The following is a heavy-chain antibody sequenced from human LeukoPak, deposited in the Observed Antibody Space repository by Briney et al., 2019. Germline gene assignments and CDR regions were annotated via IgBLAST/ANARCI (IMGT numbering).Heavy chain of an antibody. J-gene: IGHJ4*02. V-gene: IGHV4-59*08. CDR2: ISYTGTT. D-gene: IGHD5-18*01. CDR3: ATGPHTALDY. CDR1: GGSINNYY. Sequence: NPSETLSLTCTVSGGSINNYYWSWIRQPPGKGLEWIGYISYTGTTIYNPSLKTRVPISVDTSNQLSLKLSSVTAADTAMYYCATGPHTALDYWGQGTLVTVSS.